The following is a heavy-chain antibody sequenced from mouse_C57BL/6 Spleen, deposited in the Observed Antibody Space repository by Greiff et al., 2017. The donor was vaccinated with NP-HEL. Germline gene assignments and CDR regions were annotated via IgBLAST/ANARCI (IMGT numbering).Heavy chain of an antibody. D-gene: IGHD1-1*01. CDR2: IDPETGGT. CDR1: GYTFTDYE. J-gene: IGHJ4*01. V-gene: IGHV1-15*01. CDR3: IRSSPYAMDY. Sequence: QVQLQQSGAELVRPGASVTLSCKASGYTFTDYEMHWVKQTPVHGLEWIGAIDPETGGTAYNQKFKGKAILTADKSSSTAYMELRSLTSEDSAVYYCIRSSPYAMDYWGQGTSVTVSS.